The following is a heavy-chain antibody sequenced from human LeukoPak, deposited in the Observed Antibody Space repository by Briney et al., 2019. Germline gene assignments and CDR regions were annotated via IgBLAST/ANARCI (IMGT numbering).Heavy chain of an antibody. D-gene: IGHD1-1*01. CDR2: IYTSGST. Sequence: SETLSLTCTVSGGSISSYYWSWIRQPAGKGLEWIGRIYTSGSTNYNPSLKSRVTMSVDTSKNQFSLKLSSVTAADTAVYYCAGGRVQLERRDAFDIWGQGTMVTVSS. J-gene: IGHJ3*02. V-gene: IGHV4-4*07. CDR1: GGSISSYY. CDR3: AGGRVQLERRDAFDI.